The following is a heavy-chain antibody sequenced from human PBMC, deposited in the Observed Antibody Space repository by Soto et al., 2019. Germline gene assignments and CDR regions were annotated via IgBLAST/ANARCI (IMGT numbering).Heavy chain of an antibody. Sequence: GRSLRLSCAASGFVFTHYGMHWVSRAPGKGLEWVAFIFNDGSKKYYADSVKGRFTISRDNSENTVYLQMTSLRPDDTAVFYCARDVAMPSGLGLGYWGQGTLVTVAS. V-gene: IGHV3-30*03. CDR1: GFVFTHYG. CDR3: ARDVAMPSGLGLGY. CDR2: IFNDGSKK. D-gene: IGHD6-19*01. J-gene: IGHJ4*02.